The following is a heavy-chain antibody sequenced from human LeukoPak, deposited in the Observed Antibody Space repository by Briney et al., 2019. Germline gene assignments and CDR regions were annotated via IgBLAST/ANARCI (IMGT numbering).Heavy chain of an antibody. J-gene: IGHJ3*02. Sequence: PGGSLRLSCAASGFTFSSYGMHWVRQAPGKGLEWVAVISYDGSNKYYADSVKGRFTISRDNSKNTLYVQMNSLRVEDTAVYYCAKHGYYYDRSGQNAFDIWGQGTMVTVSS. CDR3: AKHGYYYDRSGQNAFDI. CDR1: GFTFSSYG. CDR2: ISYDGSNK. V-gene: IGHV3-30*18. D-gene: IGHD3-22*01.